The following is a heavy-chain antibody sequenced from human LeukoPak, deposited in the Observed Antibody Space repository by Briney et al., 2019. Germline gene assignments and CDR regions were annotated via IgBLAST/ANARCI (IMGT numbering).Heavy chain of an antibody. CDR1: GFTFSSYA. V-gene: IGHV3-30-3*01. Sequence: GGSLRLSCAASGFTFSSYAMHWVRQAPGKGLEWVAVISYDGSNKYCADSVKGRFTISGDNSKNTLYLQMNSLRAEDTAVYYCARAPNRWLQLTPAGDYWGQGTLVTVSS. CDR3: ARAPNRWLQLTPAGDY. CDR2: ISYDGSNK. D-gene: IGHD5-24*01. J-gene: IGHJ4*02.